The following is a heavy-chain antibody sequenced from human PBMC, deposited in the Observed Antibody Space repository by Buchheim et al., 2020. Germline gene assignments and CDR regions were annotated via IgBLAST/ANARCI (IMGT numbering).Heavy chain of an antibody. V-gene: IGHV3-30*18. CDR1: GFTFSSYG. CDR3: AKDSYDSSGSSFDY. D-gene: IGHD3-22*01. Sequence: QVQLVESGGGVVQPGRSLRLSCAASGFTFSSYGMHWVRQAPGKGLEWVAVISSDGSNKYYADSVKGRFTISRDNSKNTLYLQMNSLRAEDTAVYYCAKDSYDSSGSSFDYWGQGTL. J-gene: IGHJ4*02. CDR2: ISSDGSNK.